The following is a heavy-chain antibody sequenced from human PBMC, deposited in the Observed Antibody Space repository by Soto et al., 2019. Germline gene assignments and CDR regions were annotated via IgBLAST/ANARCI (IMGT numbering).Heavy chain of an antibody. V-gene: IGHV1-69*01. CDR1: GGTFSSYA. J-gene: IGHJ5*02. D-gene: IGHD3-3*01. Sequence: QVQLVQSGAEVKKPGASVKVSCKASGGTFSSYAISWVRQAPGQGLEWMGGIIPLFGTANYAQKFQGRVTITADESTSRAYMELSSLRSEHTAVYYCASVPNPIVADFLSGYESWGQGTLVTVSS. CDR3: ASVPNPIVADFLSGYES. CDR2: IIPLFGTA.